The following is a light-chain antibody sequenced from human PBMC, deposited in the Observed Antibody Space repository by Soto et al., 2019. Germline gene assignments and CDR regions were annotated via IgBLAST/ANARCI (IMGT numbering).Light chain of an antibody. Sequence: QSVLTQLPSVSGAPGQRVTISCTGSSSNIGAGYDVHWYQQLPGTAPKLLIYGNSNRPSGVPDRFSGSKSGTSASLAITGLQAGDEADYYCQSYDSSLSGPYVFGNGTKVTVL. CDR1: SSNIGAGYD. CDR3: QSYDSSLSGPYV. V-gene: IGLV1-40*01. CDR2: GNS. J-gene: IGLJ1*01.